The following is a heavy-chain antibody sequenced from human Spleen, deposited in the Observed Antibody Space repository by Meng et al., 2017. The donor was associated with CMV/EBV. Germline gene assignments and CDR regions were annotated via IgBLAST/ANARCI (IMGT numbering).Heavy chain of an antibody. D-gene: IGHD4-11*01. CDR2: INSDGSST. CDR1: GFTFSSYW. CDR3: AGGGDYSLYYFDY. J-gene: IGHJ4*02. Sequence: GESLKISCAASGFTFSSYWMSWVRQAPGKGLVWVSRINSDGSSTNYADSVKGRFTISRDNAKNTLYLQMNSLRAEDSALYYCAGGGDYSLYYFDYWGQGTLVTVSS. V-gene: IGHV3-74*01.